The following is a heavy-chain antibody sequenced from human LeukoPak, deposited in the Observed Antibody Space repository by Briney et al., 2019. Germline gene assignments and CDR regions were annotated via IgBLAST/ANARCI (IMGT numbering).Heavy chain of an antibody. D-gene: IGHD3-10*01. CDR1: GFTFSSYS. CDR2: ISSSSSYI. V-gene: IGHV3-21*01. J-gene: IGHJ4*02. CDR3: ARTMVRGVIITWHFDY. Sequence: GGPLRLSCAASGFTFSSYSMNWVRQAPGKGLEWVSSISSSSSYIYYADSVKGRFTISRDNAKNALYLQMNSLRAEDTAVYYCARTMVRGVIITWHFDYWGQGTLVTVSS.